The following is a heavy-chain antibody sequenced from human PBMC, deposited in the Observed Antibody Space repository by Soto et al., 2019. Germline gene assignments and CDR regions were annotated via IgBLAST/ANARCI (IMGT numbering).Heavy chain of an antibody. V-gene: IGHV3-30*18. CDR3: AKSPSLEDYYGMDV. D-gene: IGHD2-2*01. Sequence: PGGSLRLSCVASGFTFSNYGMHWVRHAPGKGLEWVAVISYDGNNKYYADSVKGRFTISRDNSKNTLFLQMNNPRGEDTAVYYCAKSPSLEDYYGMDVWGQGTTVTVSS. J-gene: IGHJ6*02. CDR2: ISYDGNNK. CDR1: GFTFSNYG.